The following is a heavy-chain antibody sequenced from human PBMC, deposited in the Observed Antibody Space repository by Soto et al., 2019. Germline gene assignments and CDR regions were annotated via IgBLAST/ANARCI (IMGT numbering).Heavy chain of an antibody. CDR1: GFTFSSYS. J-gene: IGHJ6*02. V-gene: IGHV3-21*01. CDR3: ARIDCSSTSCYGQHYYYYGMDV. Sequence: GGSLRLSCAASGFTFSSYSMNWVRQAPGKGLEWVSSISSSSSYIYYADSVKGRFTISRDNAKNSLYLQMNSLRAEDTAVYYCARIDCSSTSCYGQHYYYYGMDVWGQGTTVTVSS. D-gene: IGHD2-2*01. CDR2: ISSSSSYI.